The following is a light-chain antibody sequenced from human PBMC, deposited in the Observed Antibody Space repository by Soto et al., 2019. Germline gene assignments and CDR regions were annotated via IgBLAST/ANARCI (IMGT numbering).Light chain of an antibody. J-gene: IGLJ2*01. CDR1: SSDVGTYNL. CDR2: EVS. CDR3: CSYVGSSNLI. Sequence: QSVLTQPASVSGSPGQSINISCTGTSSDVGTYNLVSWYQQHPGKAPKLMIFEVSKRPSGVSNRFSGSKSGNTASLTISGLQAEDEADYFCCSYVGSSNLIFGGGTKVTVL. V-gene: IGLV2-23*02.